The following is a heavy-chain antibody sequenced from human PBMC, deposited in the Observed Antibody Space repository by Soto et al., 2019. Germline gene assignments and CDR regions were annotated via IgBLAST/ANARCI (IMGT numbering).Heavy chain of an antibody. Sequence: SLRLSFAASGFTFSSYAMSWVRQAPGKGLEWVSAISGSGGSTYYADSVKGRFTISRDNSKNTLYLQMNSLRAEDTAVYYCAKDNNDYGDYLGWFDPWGQGTLVTVSS. CDR2: ISGSGGST. CDR1: GFTFSSYA. J-gene: IGHJ5*02. V-gene: IGHV3-23*01. D-gene: IGHD4-17*01. CDR3: AKDNNDYGDYLGWFDP.